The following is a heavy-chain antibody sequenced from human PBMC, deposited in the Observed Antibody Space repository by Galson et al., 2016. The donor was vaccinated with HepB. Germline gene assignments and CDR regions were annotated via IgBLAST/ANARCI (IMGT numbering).Heavy chain of an antibody. CDR3: ARGEMATSAFEI. D-gene: IGHD5-24*01. CDR1: GYTFTSYY. J-gene: IGHJ3*02. CDR2: INPSGGST. Sequence: SVKVSCKASGYTFTSYYIHWVRQAPGQGLEWMGIINPSGGSTSYAQTFQGRVTMTRDTSTSTVHMEVSRLIAEDTAGYYSARGEMATSAFEIWGQGTTVTVSS. V-gene: IGHV1-46*01.